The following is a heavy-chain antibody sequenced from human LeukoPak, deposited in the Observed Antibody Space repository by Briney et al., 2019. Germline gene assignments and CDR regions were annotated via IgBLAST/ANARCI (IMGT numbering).Heavy chain of an antibody. J-gene: IGHJ4*02. CDR1: GYTFTSYD. D-gene: IGHD3-10*01. V-gene: IGHV1-8*03. CDR2: MNPNSGNT. Sequence: ASVKVSCKASGYTFTSYDINWVRQATGQGLEWMGWMNPNSGNTGYAQKFQGRVTITRNTSISTAYMELSSLRSEDTAVYYCARDPPKGSGSLFDYWGQGTLVTVSS. CDR3: ARDPPKGSGSLFDY.